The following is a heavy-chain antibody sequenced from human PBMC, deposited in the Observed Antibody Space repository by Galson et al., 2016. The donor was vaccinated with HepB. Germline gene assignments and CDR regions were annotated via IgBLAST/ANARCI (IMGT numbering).Heavy chain of an antibody. D-gene: IGHD3-10*01. CDR3: ARGESYYGSGSSIYGMDV. CDR1: GGSVSSGSYY. J-gene: IGHJ6*02. CDR2: IYYSGST. V-gene: IGHV4-61*01. Sequence: LTCPVSGGSVSSGSYYWSWIRQPPGKGLEWIGYIYYSGSTNYNPSLKSRVTISVDTSKNQFPLKLSSVTAADPAVYYCARGESYYGSGSSIYGMDVWGQGTTVTVSS.